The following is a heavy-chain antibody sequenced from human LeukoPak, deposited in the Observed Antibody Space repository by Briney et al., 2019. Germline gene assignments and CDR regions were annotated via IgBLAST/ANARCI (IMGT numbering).Heavy chain of an antibody. CDR3: ARALPPYYYDSSGTRFDP. V-gene: IGHV4-39*07. J-gene: IGHJ5*02. D-gene: IGHD3-22*01. Sequence: SETLSLTCTVSGGSISSSSYYWGWIRQPPGKGLEWIGSIYYSGSTNYNPSLKSRVTISVDTSKNQFSLKLSSVTAADTAVYYCARALPPYYYDSSGTRFDPWGQGTLVTVSS. CDR2: IYYSGST. CDR1: GGSISSSSYY.